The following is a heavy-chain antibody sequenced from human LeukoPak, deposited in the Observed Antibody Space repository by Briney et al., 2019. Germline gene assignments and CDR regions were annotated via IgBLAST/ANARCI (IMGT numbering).Heavy chain of an antibody. D-gene: IGHD2-2*01. CDR2: ISWNSGSI. CDR1: GFTFDDYA. Sequence: PGGSLRLSCAASGFTFDDYAMHWVRQAPGKGLEWVSGISWNSGSIGYADSVKGRFTISRDNAKNSLYLRMNSLRAEDTALYYCAKDFFGGVPAARHFDYWGQGTLVTVSS. V-gene: IGHV3-9*01. J-gene: IGHJ4*02. CDR3: AKDFFGGVPAARHFDY.